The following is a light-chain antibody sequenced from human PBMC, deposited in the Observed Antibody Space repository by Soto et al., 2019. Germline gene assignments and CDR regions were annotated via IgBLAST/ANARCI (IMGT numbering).Light chain of an antibody. CDR3: LQYGSSPFT. Sequence: EIVLTQSPGTLSLSPGDRATLSCRASQSVSSSYLAWYQQTPDQAPRLLIYDASSRATGIPDRFSGSGSGTDFTLTISRLEPQDFTVYYFLQYGSSPFTFRGGTKVEI. CDR1: QSVSSSY. J-gene: IGKJ4*01. V-gene: IGKV3-20*01. CDR2: DAS.